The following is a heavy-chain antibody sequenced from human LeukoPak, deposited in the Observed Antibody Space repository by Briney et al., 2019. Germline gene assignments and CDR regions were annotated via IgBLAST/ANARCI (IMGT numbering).Heavy chain of an antibody. V-gene: IGHV5-51*01. CDR3: ARLGFTMISA. J-gene: IGHJ5*02. Sequence: GASLKISCQGSGYIFTSYWIGWVRQVPGKGLEWMGIIYPGDSDTRYSPSFQGQVTISADKSISTAYLQWSSLKASDTAMYYCARLGFTMISAWGQGTLVTVSS. D-gene: IGHD3-22*01. CDR1: GYIFTSYW. CDR2: IYPGDSDT.